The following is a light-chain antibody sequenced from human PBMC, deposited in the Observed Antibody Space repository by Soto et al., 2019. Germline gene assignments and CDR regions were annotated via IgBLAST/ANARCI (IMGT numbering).Light chain of an antibody. Sequence: EVVLTQSPATLSVSPGEGVTLSCRASQGIGDTLAWYQQKPGQAPRLLIYDESTRATGIPDRISGSGSGTELTLTISSLQPEDFAVYFCHKDFNLPWTFGQGTKVDIK. CDR2: DES. J-gene: IGKJ1*01. CDR1: QGIGDT. V-gene: IGKV3-15*01. CDR3: HKDFNLPWT.